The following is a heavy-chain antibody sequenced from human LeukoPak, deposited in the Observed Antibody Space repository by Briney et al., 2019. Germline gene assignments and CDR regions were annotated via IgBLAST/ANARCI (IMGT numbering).Heavy chain of an antibody. CDR2: IIPIFGTA. J-gene: IGHJ4*02. D-gene: IGHD2-2*02. CDR1: GYTFTGYY. Sequence: SVKVSCKASGYTFTGYYMHWVRQAPGQGLEWMGGIIPIFGTANYAQKFQGRVTITADESTSTAYMELSSLRSEDTAVYYCARGEYHFDYWGQGTLVTVSS. CDR3: ARGEYHFDY. V-gene: IGHV1-69*13.